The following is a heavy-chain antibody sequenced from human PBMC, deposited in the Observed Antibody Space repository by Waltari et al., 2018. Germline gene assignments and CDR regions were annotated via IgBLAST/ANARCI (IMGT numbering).Heavy chain of an antibody. Sequence: QVHLQQWGAGLLKPSETLSLTCDVSGGSLSGYHWTWIRQPPGKGLEWIGEINDSGRTTYNPSLESRVTVSIDTANNQFSLRVRSVTAADTAVYYCARVFGYYYYMDVWGKGTTVTISS. V-gene: IGHV4-34*02. CDR3: ARVFGYYYYMDV. D-gene: IGHD3-3*01. J-gene: IGHJ6*03. CDR1: GGSLSGYH. CDR2: INDSGRT.